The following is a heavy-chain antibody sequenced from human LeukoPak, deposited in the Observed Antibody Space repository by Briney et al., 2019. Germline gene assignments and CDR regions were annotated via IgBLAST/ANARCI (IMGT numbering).Heavy chain of an antibody. J-gene: IGHJ5*02. D-gene: IGHD1-26*01. V-gene: IGHV4-59*11. CDR1: GGSISSHY. CDR3: AREGGSGTYGWFDP. CDR2: ISYSRST. Sequence: SETLSLTCTVSGGSISSHYWSWIRQPPGKGLEWIGYISYSRSTNYNPSLKSRVTISVGTSKNQFSLKLSSVTAADTAVYYCAREGGSGTYGWFDPWGQGTLVTVSS.